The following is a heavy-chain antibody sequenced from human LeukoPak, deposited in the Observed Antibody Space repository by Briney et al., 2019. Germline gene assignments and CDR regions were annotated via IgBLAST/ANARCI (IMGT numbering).Heavy chain of an antibody. CDR3: VRRDSWFDP. V-gene: IGHV4-34*01. D-gene: IGHD3-22*01. Sequence: SEALSLTCAVYGRSFSGYYWSWIRQPPGKGLEWIGEINHSGSTNYNPSLKSRVTISVDTSKNQSSLKLSSVTAADTAVYYCVRRDSWFDPWGQGTLVTVSS. CDR1: GRSFSGYY. CDR2: INHSGST. J-gene: IGHJ5*02.